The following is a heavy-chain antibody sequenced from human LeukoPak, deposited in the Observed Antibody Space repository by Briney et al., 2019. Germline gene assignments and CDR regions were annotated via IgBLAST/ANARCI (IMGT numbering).Heavy chain of an antibody. CDR1: GGSISSSSYY. J-gene: IGHJ3*02. Sequence: SSETLPLTCTVSGGSISSSSYYWGWIRQPPGKGLEWIGSIYYSGSTYYNPSLKSRVTISVDTSKNQFSLKLSSVTAADTAVYYCARHPSSGGVNDAFDIWGQGTMVSVSS. CDR3: ARHPSSGGVNDAFDI. V-gene: IGHV4-39*01. D-gene: IGHD2-15*01. CDR2: IYYSGST.